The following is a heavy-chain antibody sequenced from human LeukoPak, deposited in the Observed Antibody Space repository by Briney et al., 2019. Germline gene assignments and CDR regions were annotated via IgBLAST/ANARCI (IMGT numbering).Heavy chain of an antibody. CDR1: GVSFSGYY. CDR2: INHSGST. Sequence: SETLSLTCAVYGVSFSGYYWSWIRQPPGKGLEWIGEINHSGSTNYNPALKSRVTISVDTSKNQFSLKLSSVTAADTAVYYCATSYYDYVWGSYRTEDYWGQGTLVTVSS. CDR3: ATSYYDYVWGSYRTEDY. V-gene: IGHV4-34*01. J-gene: IGHJ4*02. D-gene: IGHD3-16*02.